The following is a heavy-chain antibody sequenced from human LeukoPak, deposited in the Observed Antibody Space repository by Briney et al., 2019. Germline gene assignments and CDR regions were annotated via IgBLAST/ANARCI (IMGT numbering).Heavy chain of an antibody. Sequence: PSGTLSLTCAVSGGSISSSHWWSWVRQPPGKGLEWIGEIYHSRRTDYNPSLKSRVTISVDKSKNQFSLRLSSVTAADTAVYYCARHGMYSGSESYYDPFDYWGQGTLVTVSS. CDR3: ARHGMYSGSESYYDPFDY. CDR2: IYHSRRT. D-gene: IGHD3-10*01. CDR1: GGSISSSHW. J-gene: IGHJ4*02. V-gene: IGHV4-4*02.